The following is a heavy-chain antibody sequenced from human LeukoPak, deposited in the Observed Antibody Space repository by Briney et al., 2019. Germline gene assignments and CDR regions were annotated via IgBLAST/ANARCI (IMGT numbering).Heavy chain of an antibody. Sequence: SVNVSCKASGGTFSSYAISWVRQAPGQGLEWMGGIIPIFGTANYAQKFQGRVTITADESTSTAYMELSSLRSEDTAVYYCAREGDHTPLYRPYNWFDPWGQGTLVTVSS. CDR2: IIPIFGTA. J-gene: IGHJ5*02. D-gene: IGHD3-16*01. V-gene: IGHV1-69*13. CDR1: GGTFSSYA. CDR3: AREGDHTPLYRPYNWFDP.